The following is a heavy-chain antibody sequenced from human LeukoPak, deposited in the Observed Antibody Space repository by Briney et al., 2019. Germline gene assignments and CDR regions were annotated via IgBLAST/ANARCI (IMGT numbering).Heavy chain of an antibody. Sequence: PGGSLRLSCAASGFTVSSNYMSWVRQAPGKGLEWVSVIYSGGSTYYADSVKGRFTISRDNSKHTLYLQMNSLRAGDTAVYYCAIRGENDSTGSRTDYWGQGTLVTVSS. V-gene: IGHV3-53*01. CDR1: GFTVSSNY. CDR2: IYSGGST. CDR3: AIRGENDSTGSRTDY. D-gene: IGHD3-22*01. J-gene: IGHJ4*02.